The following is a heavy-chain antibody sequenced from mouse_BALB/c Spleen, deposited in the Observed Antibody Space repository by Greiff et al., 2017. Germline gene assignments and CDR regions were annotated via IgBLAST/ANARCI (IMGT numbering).Heavy chain of an antibody. J-gene: IGHJ3*01. Sequence: EVQLVESGGGLVKPGGSLKLSCAASGFTFSSYAMSWVRQTPEKRLEWVASISSGGSTYYPDSVKGRFTISRDNARNILYLQMSSLRSEDTAMYYCARDMITGAYWGQGTLVTVSA. D-gene: IGHD2-4*01. CDR1: GFTFSSYA. CDR2: ISSGGST. CDR3: ARDMITGAY. V-gene: IGHV5-6-5*01.